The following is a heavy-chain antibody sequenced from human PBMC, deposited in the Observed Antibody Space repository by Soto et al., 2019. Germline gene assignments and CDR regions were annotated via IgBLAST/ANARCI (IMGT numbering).Heavy chain of an antibody. CDR1: GGSVSGGVYY. D-gene: IGHD6-19*01. V-gene: IGHV4-31*03. Sequence: QVQLQESGPGLVKPSQTLSLTCTVSGGSVSGGVYYWNWIRQHPEKGLAWIGYIYYSGSSYYNPSLSSRVTISADTSKNQFSLKLSSVTVADTAVYYCARSSVAGAGYFQHWGQGTQVIVSS. CDR2: IYYSGSS. CDR3: ARSSVAGAGYFQH. J-gene: IGHJ1*01.